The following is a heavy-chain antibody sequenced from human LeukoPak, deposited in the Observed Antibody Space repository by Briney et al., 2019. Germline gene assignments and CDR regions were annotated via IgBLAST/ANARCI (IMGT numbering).Heavy chain of an antibody. D-gene: IGHD5-12*01. J-gene: IGHJ3*01. CDR2: VYYSGSI. V-gene: IGHV4-59*08. CDR3: ARRRKVAATGDAFDV. Sequence: SGTLSLTCTVSDGSINSDYWNWIRQPPGKGLEWIGYVYYSGSINYNPSLKRRVTISVDTSKTHFSLKLNSVTAADTAVYYCARRRKVAATGDAFDVWGQGTVVTVSS. CDR1: DGSINSDY.